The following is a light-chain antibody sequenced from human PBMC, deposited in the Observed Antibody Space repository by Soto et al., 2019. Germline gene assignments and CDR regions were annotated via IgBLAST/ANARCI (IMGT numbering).Light chain of an antibody. Sequence: DIQMTQSPSTLSASEGDRVTISCRASQSVSIWLAWYQQKPGRAPKLLIYKSSILESGVPSRFSGSGSGTEFTLTISSLKPDDFATYYCQQFNTSPWTFGQGTKVEIK. CDR1: QSVSIW. J-gene: IGKJ1*01. V-gene: IGKV1-5*03. CDR2: KSS. CDR3: QQFNTSPWT.